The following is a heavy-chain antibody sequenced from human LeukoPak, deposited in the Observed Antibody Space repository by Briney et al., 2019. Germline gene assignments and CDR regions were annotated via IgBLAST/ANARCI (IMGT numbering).Heavy chain of an antibody. D-gene: IGHD1-26*01. Sequence: TASETLSLTCTVSTGSISSISYDWNWIRQPAGKGLEWIGRIYTRGSTNYNPSLKSRVTISVDTSKNQFSLKLSSVTAADTAVYYCARGYGGYFDYWGQGTLVTVSS. CDR1: TGSISSISYD. CDR2: IYTRGST. V-gene: IGHV4-61*02. J-gene: IGHJ4*02. CDR3: ARGYGGYFDY.